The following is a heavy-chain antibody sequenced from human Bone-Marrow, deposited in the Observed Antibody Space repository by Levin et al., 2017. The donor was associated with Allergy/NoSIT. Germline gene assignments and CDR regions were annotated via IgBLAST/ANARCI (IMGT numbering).Heavy chain of an antibody. D-gene: IGHD5-12*01. J-gene: IGHJ4*02. CDR3: ATDRIVATIGGSYFDY. Sequence: SETLSLTCTVSGGSISSGDYYWSWIRQPPGTGLEWIGYIYYSGSTYYNPSLKSRVTISVDTSKNQFSLKLSSVTAADTAVYYCATDRIVATIGGSYFDYWGQGTLVTVSS. CDR2: IYYSGST. CDR1: GGSISSGDYY. V-gene: IGHV4-30-4*01.